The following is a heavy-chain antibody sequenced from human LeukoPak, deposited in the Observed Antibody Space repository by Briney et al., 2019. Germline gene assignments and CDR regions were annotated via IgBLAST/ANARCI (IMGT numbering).Heavy chain of an antibody. CDR3: ARAYGDPPLDY. J-gene: IGHJ4*02. Sequence: ASVKVSCKASGYTFTDYYMHWVRQAPGQRLEWMGPINPISGGTNYAQNFQGRVTMTRDTSISTAYMDLSRLRSDDTAVYFCARAYGDPPLDYWGQGTLVTVSS. D-gene: IGHD4-17*01. CDR1: GYTFTDYY. V-gene: IGHV1-2*06. CDR2: INPISGGT.